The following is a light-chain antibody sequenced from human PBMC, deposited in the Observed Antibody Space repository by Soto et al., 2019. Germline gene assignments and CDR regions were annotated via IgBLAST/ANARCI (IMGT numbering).Light chain of an antibody. J-gene: IGLJ1*01. CDR1: SSDVGGYNY. CDR2: EVN. CDR3: TSYAGGNNV. V-gene: IGLV2-8*01. Sequence: QSALTQPPSASGAPGQSVTISCTGTSSDVGGYNYVSWYQQYPGTVPKLLVYEVNKRPSGVPDRFSGSKSGNTASLTVSGLQADDEADYYCTSYAGGNNVFGTGTKVTVL.